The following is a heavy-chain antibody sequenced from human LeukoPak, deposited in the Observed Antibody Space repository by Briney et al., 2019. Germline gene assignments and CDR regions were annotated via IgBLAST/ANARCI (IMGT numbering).Heavy chain of an antibody. D-gene: IGHD5-18*01. Sequence: GASVKVSCKASGYTFTNYGITWVRQAPGQGLEWMGWISAYNGNTNYAQKLQGRVTMTTDTSTSTAYMELRSLRSDDTAVYYCARDHIGYSYGPIDYWGQGTLVTVSS. V-gene: IGHV1-18*01. CDR1: GYTFTNYG. J-gene: IGHJ4*02. CDR3: ARDHIGYSYGPIDY. CDR2: ISAYNGNT.